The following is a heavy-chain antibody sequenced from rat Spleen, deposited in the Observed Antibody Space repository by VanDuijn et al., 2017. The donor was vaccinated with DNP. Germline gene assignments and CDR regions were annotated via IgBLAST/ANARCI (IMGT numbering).Heavy chain of an antibody. D-gene: IGHD1-4*01. CDR2: ITSSGGST. V-gene: IGHV5-31*01. Sequence: EVQLVESGGDLVQPGRSLKLSCVASGFTFNNYWMTWIRQVPGKGLEWVASITSSGGSTYYPDSVKGRFTISRDNAKNTLYLQMNSLRSEDTATYYCAREGGYNYGWFAYWGQGTLVTVSS. CDR1: GFTFNNYW. J-gene: IGHJ3*01. CDR3: AREGGYNYGWFAY.